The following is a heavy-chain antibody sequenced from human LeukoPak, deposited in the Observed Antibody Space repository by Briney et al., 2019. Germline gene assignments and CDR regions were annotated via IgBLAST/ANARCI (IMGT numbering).Heavy chain of an antibody. D-gene: IGHD4-17*01. J-gene: IGHJ6*02. V-gene: IGHV1-69*04. Sequence: GASVKVSCKASGGTHSSYSISWVRQAPGQGLEWMGRIIPILGIANYAQKFQGRVTMTADKSTSTAYMELSSLRSEDTAVYYCARDRTTDAMDVWGQGTTVTVSS. CDR2: IIPILGIA. CDR1: GGTHSSYS. CDR3: ARDRTTDAMDV.